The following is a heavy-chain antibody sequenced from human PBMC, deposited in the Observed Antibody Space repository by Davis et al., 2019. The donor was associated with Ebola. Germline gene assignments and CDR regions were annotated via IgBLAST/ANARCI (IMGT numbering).Heavy chain of an antibody. Sequence: GESLKISCAASGFTFSSYSMNWVRQAPGKGLEWVSSISSSSSYIYYADSAKGRFTISKDNAKNSLYLQMNSLRAEDTAVYYCARVISVAAAGTADYWGQGTLVTVSS. D-gene: IGHD6-13*01. CDR3: ARVISVAAAGTADY. J-gene: IGHJ4*02. CDR2: ISSSSSYI. CDR1: GFTFSSYS. V-gene: IGHV3-21*01.